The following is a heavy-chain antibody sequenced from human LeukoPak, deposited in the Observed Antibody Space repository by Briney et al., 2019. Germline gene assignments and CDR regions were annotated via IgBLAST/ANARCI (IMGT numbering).Heavy chain of an antibody. V-gene: IGHV4-34*01. CDR1: GGSFSGYY. Sequence: SETLSLTCAVYGGSFSGYYWSWIRQPPGKGLEWIGEINHSGSTNYNPSLKSRVTISVDTSKNQFSLKLSSVTAADTAVYYCARVLSSWYYYYYYMDVWGKGTTVTVSS. D-gene: IGHD6-13*01. J-gene: IGHJ6*03. CDR3: ARVLSSWYYYYYYMDV. CDR2: INHSGST.